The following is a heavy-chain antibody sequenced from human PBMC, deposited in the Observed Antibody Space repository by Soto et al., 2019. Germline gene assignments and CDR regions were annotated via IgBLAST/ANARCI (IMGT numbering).Heavy chain of an antibody. V-gene: IGHV4-31*01. CDR2: IFHSGST. CDR3: VRGGIAGNWFDP. CDR1: GGSITSGGFY. D-gene: IGHD6-13*01. Sequence: QVQLQESGPGLVKPSQTLSLTCSVSGGSITSGGFYWSWIRQHPGKGLEWIAYIFHSGSTDYNPSLKSLVIISAGTSKNQFSLKLTSVTAADTAVYYCVRGGIAGNWFDPWGQGTLVTVSS. J-gene: IGHJ5*02.